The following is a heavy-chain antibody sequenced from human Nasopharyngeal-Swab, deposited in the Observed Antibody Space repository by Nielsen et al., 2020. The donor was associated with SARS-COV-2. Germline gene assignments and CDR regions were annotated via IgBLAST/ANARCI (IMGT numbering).Heavy chain of an antibody. Sequence: GESLKISCAAPGFTFSSYAMHWVRQAPGKGLEWVAVISYDGSNKYYADSVKGRFTISRDNSKNTLYLQMNSLRAEDTAVYYCAREYYYGSGSLDYWGQGTLVTVSS. J-gene: IGHJ4*02. CDR1: GFTFSSYA. CDR3: AREYYYGSGSLDY. D-gene: IGHD3-10*01. V-gene: IGHV3-30*04. CDR2: ISYDGSNK.